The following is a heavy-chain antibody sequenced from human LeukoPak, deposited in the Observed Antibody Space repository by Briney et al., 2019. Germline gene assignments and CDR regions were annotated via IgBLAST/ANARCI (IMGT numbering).Heavy chain of an antibody. J-gene: IGHJ6*02. CDR1: IGSISSSKW. CDR2: IYLYGTT. V-gene: IGHV4-4*02. Sequence: SSETLSLTCSVSIGSISSSKWWSWVRQSPVKGLEWIGEIYLYGTTNYNPSFTSRVTMSADGSRNQFSLKLTSVTAADTAVYYCARQKWEQQGRDYYFNGLDVWGPGTTVIVSS. CDR3: ARQKWEQQGRDYYFNGLDV. D-gene: IGHD1/OR15-1a*01.